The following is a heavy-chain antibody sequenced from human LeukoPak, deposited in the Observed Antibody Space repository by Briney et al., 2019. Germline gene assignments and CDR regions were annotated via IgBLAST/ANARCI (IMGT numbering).Heavy chain of an antibody. Sequence: SETLSLTCTVSGGSISSGSYYWSWIRQPAGKGLEWIGRIYTSGSTNYNPSLKSRVTISVDTSKNQFSLKLSSVTAADTAVYYCARASYYYDSSGYGRWGYFDYWGQGTLVTVSS. CDR1: GGSISSGSYY. CDR3: ARASYYYDSSGYGRWGYFDY. J-gene: IGHJ4*02. V-gene: IGHV4-61*02. D-gene: IGHD3-22*01. CDR2: IYTSGST.